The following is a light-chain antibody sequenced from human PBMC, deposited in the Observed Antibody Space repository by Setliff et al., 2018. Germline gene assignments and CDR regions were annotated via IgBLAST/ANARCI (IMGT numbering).Light chain of an antibody. CDR1: SSDVGGYNH. J-gene: IGLJ1*01. CDR3: SSYAGSNNV. CDR2: GVS. V-gene: IGLV2-8*01. Sequence: QSALAQPPSASGSPGQSVTISCTGASSDVGGYNHVSWYQQHPGKAPKLLTYGVSKRPSGVPDRFSGSKSGNTASLTVSGLQADDEADYYCSSYAGSNNVFGTGTKVTVL.